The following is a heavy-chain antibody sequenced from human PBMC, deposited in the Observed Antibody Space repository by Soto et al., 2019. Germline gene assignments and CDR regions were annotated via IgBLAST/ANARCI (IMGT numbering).Heavy chain of an antibody. J-gene: IGHJ4*02. V-gene: IGHV4-38-2*02. CDR3: ARDIRTSSEGY. CDR2: VSHSDGA. CDR1: GYSISSGFF. Sequence: LSLTCAVSGYSISSGFFWGWTRQPPGKGLEWIASVSHSDGARYNPSLKSRVNISLDTSKNEVSLRLSSVTAADTAVYYCARDIRTSSEGYWGQGTLVTVSS. D-gene: IGHD6-6*01.